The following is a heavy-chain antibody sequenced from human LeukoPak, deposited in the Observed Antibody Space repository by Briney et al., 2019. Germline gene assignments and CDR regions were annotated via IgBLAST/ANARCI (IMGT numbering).Heavy chain of an antibody. V-gene: IGHV3-74*01. D-gene: IGHD3-10*01. CDR3: ASLLAPYHGSGGGGMDV. CDR1: GFTFSTHW. CDR2: ISGDGSMT. J-gene: IGHJ6*02. Sequence: GGSLRLSCAASGFTFSTHWMYWVRQAPGRELVWVSRISGDGSMTSYADSVKGRFTISRDNAKDTLYLQMTSLRVEDAAVYSCASLLAPYHGSGGGGMDVWGQGTTVTVSS.